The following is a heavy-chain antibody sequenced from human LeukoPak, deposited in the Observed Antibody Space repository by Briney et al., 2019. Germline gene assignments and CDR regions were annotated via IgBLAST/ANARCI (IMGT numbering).Heavy chain of an antibody. V-gene: IGHV3-33*01. J-gene: IGHJ6*04. Sequence: GGSLRLSCAASGFTFSSYGMHWVRQAPVKGLEWVAVIWYDGSNKYYADSVKGRFTISRDNSKNTLYLQMNSLRAEDTAVYYCARDTIVATIPYYYYGMDVWGKGTTVTVSS. CDR1: GFTFSSYG. CDR3: ARDTIVATIPYYYYGMDV. D-gene: IGHD5-12*01. CDR2: IWYDGSNK.